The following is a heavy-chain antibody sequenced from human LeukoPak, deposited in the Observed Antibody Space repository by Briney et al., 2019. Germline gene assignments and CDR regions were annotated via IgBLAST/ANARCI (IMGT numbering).Heavy chain of an antibody. D-gene: IGHD4-23*01. Sequence: SETLSLTCAAYGGSFSGYYWSWIRQPPGKGLEWIGEINHSGSTNYNPSLKSRVTISVDTSKNQFSLKLSSVTAADTAVYYCARGRWLPFDYWGQGTLVTVSS. CDR2: INHSGST. J-gene: IGHJ4*02. CDR3: ARGRWLPFDY. V-gene: IGHV4-34*01. CDR1: GGSFSGYY.